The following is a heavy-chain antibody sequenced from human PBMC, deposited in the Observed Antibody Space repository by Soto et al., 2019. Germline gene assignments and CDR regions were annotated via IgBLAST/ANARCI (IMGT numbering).Heavy chain of an antibody. V-gene: IGHV1-69*12. CDR1: GGTFSSYA. Sequence: QVQLVQSGAEVKKPGSSVKVSCKASGGTFSSYAISWVRQAPGQGLEWMGGIIPIFGTANYAQKFQGRVKITADESTSTAYMELSSLRSEDTAVYYCARAAVGATRYYYYGMDVWGQGTTVTVSS. CDR3: ARAAVGATRYYYYGMDV. CDR2: IIPIFGTA. J-gene: IGHJ6*02. D-gene: IGHD1-26*01.